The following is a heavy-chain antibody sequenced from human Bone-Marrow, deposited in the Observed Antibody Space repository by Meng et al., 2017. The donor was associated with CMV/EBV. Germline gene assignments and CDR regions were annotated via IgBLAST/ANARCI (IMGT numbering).Heavy chain of an antibody. D-gene: IGHD6-6*01. CDR2: INPSGGST. CDR3: ARGNSLKYSSSPSLRY. V-gene: IGHV1-46*01. Sequence: ASVKVSCKASGYTFTSYYMHWVRQAPGQGLEWMGIINPSGGSTSYAQKFQGRVTMTRDTSTSTVYMELSSLRSEDTAVYYCARGNSLKYSSSPSLRYWGQGTLVTVSS. J-gene: IGHJ4*02. CDR1: GYTFTSYY.